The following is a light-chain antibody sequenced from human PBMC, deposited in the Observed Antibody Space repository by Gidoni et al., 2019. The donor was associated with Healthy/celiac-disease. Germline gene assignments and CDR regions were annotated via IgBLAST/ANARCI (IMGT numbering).Light chain of an antibody. Sequence: EIVLTQSPGTLSLSPGERATLSCRASQSVSSSYLAWYQQKPGQAPRLLIYGASSRATGIPDRFSGSGSGTDFTLTISRLEPEDFAVYYCQQYGSSLPCSFGQXTKLEIK. V-gene: IGKV3-20*01. J-gene: IGKJ2*04. CDR2: GAS. CDR1: QSVSSSY. CDR3: QQYGSSLPCS.